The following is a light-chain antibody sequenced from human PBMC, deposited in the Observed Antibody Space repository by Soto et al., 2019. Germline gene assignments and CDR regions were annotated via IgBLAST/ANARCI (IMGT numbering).Light chain of an antibody. Sequence: NFKLTQPHSVSESPGKTVTISCTRSSGSIASNYVQWYQQRPGSAPTTVIYEDNQRPSGVPDRFSGSIDSSSNSASLTISGLKTEDEADYYCQSYDSSIYVVFGGGTKVTVL. CDR1: SGSIASNY. J-gene: IGLJ2*01. V-gene: IGLV6-57*04. CDR3: QSYDSSIYVV. CDR2: EDN.